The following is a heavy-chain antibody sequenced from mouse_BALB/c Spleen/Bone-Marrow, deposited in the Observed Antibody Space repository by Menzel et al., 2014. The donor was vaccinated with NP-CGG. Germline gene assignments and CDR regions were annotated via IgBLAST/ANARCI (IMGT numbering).Heavy chain of an antibody. CDR1: GFTFSSYG. V-gene: IGHV5-6-3*01. D-gene: IGHD2-3*01. CDR2: INSNGGST. CDR3: ARERDGYFRDAMDY. Sequence: EVQRVESGGGLVKPGGSLKLSCAASGFTFSSYGMSWVRQTPDKRLELVATINSNGGSTYYPDSVKGRFTISRDNAKNTLYLQMSSLKSEDTAMYYCARERDGYFRDAMDYWGQGTSVTVSS. J-gene: IGHJ4*01.